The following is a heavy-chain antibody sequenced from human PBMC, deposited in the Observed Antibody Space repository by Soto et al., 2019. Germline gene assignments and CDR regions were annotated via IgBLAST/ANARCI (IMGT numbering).Heavy chain of an antibody. CDR1: GYTFTSYG. D-gene: IGHD3-22*01. J-gene: IGHJ4*02. Sequence: ASVKVSGKASGYTFTSYGISWVRQAPGQGLEWMGWISAYNGNTNYAQKLQGRVTMTTDTSTSTAYMELRSLRSDDTAVYYCARGSSPAYYYDSSGYSPAFYWGQGTLVTVSS. V-gene: IGHV1-18*04. CDR2: ISAYNGNT. CDR3: ARGSSPAYYYDSSGYSPAFY.